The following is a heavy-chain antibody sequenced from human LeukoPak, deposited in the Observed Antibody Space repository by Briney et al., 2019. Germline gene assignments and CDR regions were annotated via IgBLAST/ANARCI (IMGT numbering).Heavy chain of an antibody. V-gene: IGHV3-21*01. J-gene: IGHJ4*02. CDR1: GFTFSSYS. CDR2: ISSSSSYI. D-gene: IGHD5-12*01. CDR3: ARAVAAPV. Sequence: GGSLRLSCAASGFTFSSYSMKWLRQAAGKGLEGVSSISSSSSYIYYAESVKGRFTISRDNAKNSLYLQMNSLRAEDTAVYYCARAVAAPVWGQGTLVTVSS.